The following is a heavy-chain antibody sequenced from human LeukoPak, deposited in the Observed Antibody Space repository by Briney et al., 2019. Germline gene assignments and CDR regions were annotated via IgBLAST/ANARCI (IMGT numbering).Heavy chain of an antibody. CDR2: INPSGGST. CDR3: ARDGFVSKSVENVVKSVNPIWY. V-gene: IGHV1-46*01. CDR1: GYTFTSYY. J-gene: IGHJ4*02. Sequence: ASVKVSCKASGYTFTSYYMHWVRQAPGQGLEWMGIINPSGGSTSYAQKFQGRVTMTRDTSTSTVYMELSSLRSEDTAVYYCARDGFVSKSVENVVKSVNPIWYWGQGTLVTVSS. D-gene: IGHD3-22*01.